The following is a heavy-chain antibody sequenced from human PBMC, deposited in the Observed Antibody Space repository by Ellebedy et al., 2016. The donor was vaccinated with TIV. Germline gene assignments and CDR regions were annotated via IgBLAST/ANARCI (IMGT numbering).Heavy chain of an antibody. D-gene: IGHD6-13*01. V-gene: IGHV3-30*03. CDR2: LSFDGHYE. CDR1: GFTFNTYA. J-gene: IGHJ4*01. Sequence: GGSLRLSCAASGFTFNTYAVHWVRQAPGKGLEWLALLSFDGHYEHYADPVKGRVSISRDNSKSSFYLHLSGLRSDDTAVYFCARGPEYSSSWLDHWGHGTLVTVSS. CDR3: ARGPEYSSSWLDH.